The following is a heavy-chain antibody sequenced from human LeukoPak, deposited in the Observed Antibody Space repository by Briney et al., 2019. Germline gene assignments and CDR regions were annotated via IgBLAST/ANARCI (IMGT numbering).Heavy chain of an antibody. J-gene: IGHJ5*02. D-gene: IGHD2-2*01. CDR3: ARDRDCSSTSCYRWFDP. Sequence: GASVKVSCKASGYTFTSYGISWVRQAPGQGLEWMGWISAYNGNTNYAQKLQGRVTMTTDTSTSTAYRELRSLRADDTAVYYCARDRDCSSTSCYRWFDPWGQGTLVTVSS. CDR1: GYTFTSYG. V-gene: IGHV1-18*01. CDR2: ISAYNGNT.